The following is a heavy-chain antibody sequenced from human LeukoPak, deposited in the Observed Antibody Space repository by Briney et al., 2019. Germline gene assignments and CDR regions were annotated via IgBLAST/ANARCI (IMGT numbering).Heavy chain of an antibody. Sequence: GGSLRLSCAPSGFTFSSYWMHWVRQAPGKGLVWVSQINSDGSSTSYADSVKGRFTISRDNAQNILSLQMNSLRAEDTAVYYCTQDDSVHASGFGRHWGQGTLVTVSS. J-gene: IGHJ4*02. CDR1: GFTFSSYW. CDR3: TQDDSVHASGFGRH. D-gene: IGHD6-19*01. CDR2: INSDGSST. V-gene: IGHV3-74*01.